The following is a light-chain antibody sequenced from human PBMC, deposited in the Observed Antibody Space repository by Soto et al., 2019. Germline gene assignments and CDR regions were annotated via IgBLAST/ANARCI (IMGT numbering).Light chain of an antibody. V-gene: IGKV1-5*01. CDR1: QNVSTW. Sequence: DIPMTQSPSTLSASVGDRVTITCRASQNVSTWLAWYQHKPRKAPKLLLFDVSNLESGVPSRFSGSGSGTEFTLTISSLQSDDFATYYCQQYDSYRTFGQGTKGKPN. J-gene: IGKJ1*01. CDR3: QQYDSYRT. CDR2: DVS.